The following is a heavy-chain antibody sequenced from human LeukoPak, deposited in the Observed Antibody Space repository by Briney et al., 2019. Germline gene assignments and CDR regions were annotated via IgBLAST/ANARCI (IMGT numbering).Heavy chain of an antibody. CDR2: ISAYNSNT. CDR3: ARDGYFDS. Sequence: ASVKVSCKASGYTFTSYGISWVRQAPGQGLEWVGWISAYNSNTKYAQKFQGRVTMTTDTSTSTAYMELRSLRFDDTAIYYCARDGYFDSWGQGTLVTVSS. J-gene: IGHJ4*02. CDR1: GYTFTSYG. V-gene: IGHV1-18*01.